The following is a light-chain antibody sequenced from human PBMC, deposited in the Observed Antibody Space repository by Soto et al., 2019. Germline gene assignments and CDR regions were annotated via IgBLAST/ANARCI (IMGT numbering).Light chain of an antibody. CDR2: YDD. CDR1: SSNIGNNA. J-gene: IGLJ1*01. Sequence: QSVLTQPPSVSEAPRQRVTISCSGSSSNIGNNAVNWYQQLPGKAPKLLIYYDDLLPSGVSDRLSGSKSGTSASLAISGLQSEDEADYYCAAWDDSLNGPFVFGTGTKVTVL. V-gene: IGLV1-36*01. CDR3: AAWDDSLNGPFV.